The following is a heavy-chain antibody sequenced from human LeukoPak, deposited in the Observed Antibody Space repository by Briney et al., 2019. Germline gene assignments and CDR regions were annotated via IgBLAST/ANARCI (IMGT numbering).Heavy chain of an antibody. CDR2: ISSSSSYI. CDR3: ARWHYDSSGYYLFDY. D-gene: IGHD3-22*01. J-gene: IGHJ4*02. Sequence: PGGSLRLSCAASGFTFSSYSMNWVRQAPGKGLERVSSISSSSSYIYYADSVKGRFTISRDNAKNSLYLQMNSLRAEDTAVYYCARWHYDSSGYYLFDYWGQGTLVTVSS. V-gene: IGHV3-21*01. CDR1: GFTFSSYS.